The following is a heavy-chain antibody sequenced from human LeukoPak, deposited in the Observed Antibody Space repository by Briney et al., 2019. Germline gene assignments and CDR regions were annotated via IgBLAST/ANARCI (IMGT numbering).Heavy chain of an antibody. D-gene: IGHD5-24*01. CDR2: ISGSGGST. CDR3: AKGIDGYNLFDY. V-gene: IGHV3-23*01. J-gene: IGHJ4*02. CDR1: GFTSSSYG. Sequence: PGGSLRLSCAASGFTSSSYGMHWVRQAPGKGLEWVSAISGSGGSTYYADSVKGRFTISRDNSKNTLYLQMNSLRAEDTAVYYCAKGIDGYNLFDYWGQGTLVTVSS.